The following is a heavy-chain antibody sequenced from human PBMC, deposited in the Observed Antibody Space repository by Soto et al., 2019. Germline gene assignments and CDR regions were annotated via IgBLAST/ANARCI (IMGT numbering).Heavy chain of an antibody. V-gene: IGHV4-59*01. Sequence: SETLSLSCTVPGASIGSYYWSWIRQPPGMGLEWIGYIYYSGSTNYNPSLKSRVTISVDTSKNQFSLKLSSVTAADTAVYYCARDDHGDNRFDYWGQGTLVTVS. CDR3: ARDDHGDNRFDY. CDR1: GASIGSYY. D-gene: IGHD4-17*01. CDR2: IYYSGST. J-gene: IGHJ4*02.